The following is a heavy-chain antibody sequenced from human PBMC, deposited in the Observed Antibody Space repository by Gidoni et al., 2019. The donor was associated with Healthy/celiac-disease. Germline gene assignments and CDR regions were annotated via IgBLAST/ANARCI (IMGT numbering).Heavy chain of an antibody. CDR1: GGSVSGYY. J-gene: IGHJ4*02. CDR3: ARVGRGCSGGSCYPSLPLFDY. D-gene: IGHD2-15*01. CDR2: INHSGST. V-gene: IGHV4-34*01. Sequence: QVQLQQWGAGLLKPSETLSLTCAVYGGSVSGYYWSWIRQPPGKGLEWIGEINHSGSTNYNPSLKSRVTISVDTSKNQFSLKLSSVTAADTAVYYCARVGRGCSGGSCYPSLPLFDYWGQGTLVTVSS.